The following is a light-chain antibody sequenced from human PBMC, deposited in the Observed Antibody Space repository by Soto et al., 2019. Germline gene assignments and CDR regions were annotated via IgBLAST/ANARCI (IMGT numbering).Light chain of an antibody. Sequence: EIVLTQSPATLSLSPGERATLSCRASPSVSSYLAWYQQKPGQAPRLLIYDASNRAPGIPARFSGSGSGTDFTLTITSLEPEDFAVYYCQQRGNWPGTFGQGTRLEIK. CDR2: DAS. J-gene: IGKJ5*01. CDR3: QQRGNWPGT. V-gene: IGKV3-11*01. CDR1: PSVSSY.